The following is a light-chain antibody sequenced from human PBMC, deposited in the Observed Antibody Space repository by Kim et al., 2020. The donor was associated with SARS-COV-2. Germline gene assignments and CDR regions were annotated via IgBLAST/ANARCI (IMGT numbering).Light chain of an antibody. CDR1: QSVSRH. CDR2: GAS. CDR3: QQYKSWPLT. Sequence: EIVMTQSPATLSVSPGEGATLSCRASQSVSRHLAWYQQKPGQAPRLLIYGASTRATGIPARFSGSGSGTEFTLTMSSLQSEDFAVYYCQQYKSWPLTFGGGTKVDIK. J-gene: IGKJ4*01. V-gene: IGKV3-15*01.